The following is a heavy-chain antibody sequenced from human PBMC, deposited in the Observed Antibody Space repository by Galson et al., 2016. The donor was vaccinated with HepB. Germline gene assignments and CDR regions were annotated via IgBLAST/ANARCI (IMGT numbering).Heavy chain of an antibody. J-gene: IGHJ4*02. Sequence: SVKVSCKASGYVFTAYGFSWVRQAPGQGLEWIGRIGADNGDTNYIQELQGRISMTTDPSTTTAYMELRSLRSDDTAVYYCARDDWHLATLLDHWGQGTLVTVSP. D-gene: IGHD2-15*01. CDR1: GYVFTAYG. V-gene: IGHV1-18*04. CDR2: IGADNGDT. CDR3: ARDDWHLATLLDH.